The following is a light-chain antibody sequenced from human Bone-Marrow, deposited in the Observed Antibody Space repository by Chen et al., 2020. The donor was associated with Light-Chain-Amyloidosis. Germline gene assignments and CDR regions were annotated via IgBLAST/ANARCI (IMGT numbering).Light chain of an antibody. CDR3: QSADSSGTYEVI. V-gene: IGLV3-25*03. CDR1: DLPTKY. CDR2: RDT. Sequence: SYELTQPPSVSVSPGQTARITCSGDDLPTKYAYWYQQKPGKARVLVIHRDTERPTGISERFAGSSSGTTATLTNSGVQAEDEGDYDCQSADSSGTYEVIFGGETKLTVL. J-gene: IGLJ2*01.